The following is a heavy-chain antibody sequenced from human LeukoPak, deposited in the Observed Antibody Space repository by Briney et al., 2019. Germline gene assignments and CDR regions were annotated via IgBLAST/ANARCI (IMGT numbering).Heavy chain of an antibody. D-gene: IGHD6-19*01. Sequence: SETLSLTCAVYGGSFSGYYWSWIRQPPGKGLEWIGEINHSGSTNYNPSLKSRVTISVDTSKNQFSLKLSSVTAADTAVYYCARAFPVAGTLNPWGQGTLVTVSS. J-gene: IGHJ5*02. CDR3: ARAFPVAGTLNP. CDR2: INHSGST. CDR1: GGSFSGYY. V-gene: IGHV4-34*01.